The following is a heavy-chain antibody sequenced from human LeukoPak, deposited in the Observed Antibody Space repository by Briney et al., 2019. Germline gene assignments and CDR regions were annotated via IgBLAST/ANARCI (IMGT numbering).Heavy chain of an antibody. J-gene: IGHJ2*01. V-gene: IGHV1-69*13. CDR1: GGTFSSYA. D-gene: IGHD3-3*01. Sequence: SVKVSCKASGGTFSSYAISWVRQAPGQGLEWMRGIIPIFGTANYAQKFQGRVTITADESTSTAYMELSSLRSEDTAVYYCARISLSGWYFDLWGRGTLVTVSS. CDR2: IIPIFGTA. CDR3: ARISLSGWYFDL.